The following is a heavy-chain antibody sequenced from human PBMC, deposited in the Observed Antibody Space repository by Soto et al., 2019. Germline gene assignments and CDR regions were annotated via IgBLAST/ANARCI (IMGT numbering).Heavy chain of an antibody. J-gene: IGHJ6*02. CDR3: ARGRGVRGVIPPYYYYGMDV. CDR1: GGSISSSTYY. CDR2: FFIGGNT. Sequence: SETLSLTCTVSGGSISSSTYYWGWMRQPPGKGLEWIGSFFIGGNTYYNPSLKSRVTISVDTSKNQFSLKLSSVTAADTAVYYCARGRGVRGVIPPYYYYGMDVWGQGTTVTVSS. V-gene: IGHV4-39*01. D-gene: IGHD3-10*01.